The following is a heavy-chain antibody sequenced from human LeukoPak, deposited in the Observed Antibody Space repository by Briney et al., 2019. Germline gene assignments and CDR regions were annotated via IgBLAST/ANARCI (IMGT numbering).Heavy chain of an antibody. V-gene: IGHV3-30*04. D-gene: IGHD3-9*01. Sequence: GGSLRLSCAASGFTFSSYAMHWVRQAPGKGLEWVAVISYGGSNKYYADSVKGRFTISRDNSKNTLYLQMNSLRAEDTAVYYCANDILTGYPVDYWGQGTLVTVSS. CDR1: GFTFSSYA. CDR3: ANDILTGYPVDY. J-gene: IGHJ4*02. CDR2: ISYGGSNK.